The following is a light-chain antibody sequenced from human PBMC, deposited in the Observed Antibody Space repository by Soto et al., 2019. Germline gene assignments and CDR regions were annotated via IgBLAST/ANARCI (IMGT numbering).Light chain of an antibody. Sequence: EIVMTQSPATLSVSPGERATLSCRASKSVSSNLAWYQQKPGQAPRLPIYGASTRATGIPARFSGSGSGTEFTLTISSLQSEDFAVYYCQQYNNWPLTFGPGTKVDIK. CDR2: GAS. V-gene: IGKV3-15*01. J-gene: IGKJ3*01. CDR1: KSVSSN. CDR3: QQYNNWPLT.